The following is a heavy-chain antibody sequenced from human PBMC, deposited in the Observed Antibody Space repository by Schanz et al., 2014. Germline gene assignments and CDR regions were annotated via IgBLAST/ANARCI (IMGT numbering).Heavy chain of an antibody. V-gene: IGHV1-8*01. J-gene: IGHJ4*02. CDR1: GYTFSTYD. Sequence: QVQLVQSGAEVKMPGASVKVSCKASGYTFSTYDINWVRQATGQGLEWLGWMTPKSGNTGYAQNFQGRVTMTRNTSISTAYMELRNLRSDDTAVYYCVRDGDERLVVIFDQWGQGTLVTVSS. D-gene: IGHD3-22*01. CDR2: MTPKSGNT. CDR3: VRDGDERLVVIFDQ.